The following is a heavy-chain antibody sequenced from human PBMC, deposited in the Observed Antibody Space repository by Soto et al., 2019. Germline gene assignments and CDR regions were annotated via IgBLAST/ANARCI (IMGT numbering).Heavy chain of an antibody. D-gene: IGHD2-8*01. CDR3: ARDLRFSSTNYFDF. CDR1: GFLFTDYY. CDR2: IDGSSDYT. J-gene: IGHJ4*02. V-gene: IGHV3-11*06. Sequence: KPGGSLRLSCTASGFLFTDYYMSWIRQPPGKGLEWLAYIDGSSDYTNSADSVKGRFTISRDNAKNSVFLQMNNLRPDDTAVYYCARDLRFSSTNYFDFWGRGTLVTVSS.